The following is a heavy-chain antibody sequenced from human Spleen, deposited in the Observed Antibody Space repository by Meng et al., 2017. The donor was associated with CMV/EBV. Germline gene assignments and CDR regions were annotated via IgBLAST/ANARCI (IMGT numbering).Heavy chain of an antibody. CDR2: LYYSGSA. Sequence: SSSSSSHYWGWIRQPPGKGLEWIGSLYYSGSAFYNPSLKSRVTISVDTSKNQFSLKLTSVTAADTAVFYCARTYYYDSSTYWGFDYWGQGTLVTVSS. CDR3: ARTYYYDSSTYWGFDY. J-gene: IGHJ4*02. CDR1: SSSSSSHY. D-gene: IGHD3-22*01. V-gene: IGHV4-39*01.